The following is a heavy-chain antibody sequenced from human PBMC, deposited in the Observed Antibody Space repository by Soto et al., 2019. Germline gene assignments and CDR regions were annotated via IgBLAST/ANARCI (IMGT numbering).Heavy chain of an antibody. Sequence: ASVKVSCKASGYTFTSYYMHWVRQAPGQGLEWMGIINPSGGSTSYAQKFQGRVTKTRDTSTSTVYMELSSLRSEDTAVYYCARDRSSSFYGSGSYPPDDAFDIWGQGTMVTVSS. V-gene: IGHV1-46*01. D-gene: IGHD3-10*01. CDR2: INPSGGST. CDR1: GYTFTSYY. CDR3: ARDRSSSFYGSGSYPPDDAFDI. J-gene: IGHJ3*02.